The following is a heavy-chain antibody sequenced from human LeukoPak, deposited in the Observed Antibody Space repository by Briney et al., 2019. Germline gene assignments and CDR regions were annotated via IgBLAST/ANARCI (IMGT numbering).Heavy chain of an antibody. CDR3: GRALYRGFDY. Sequence: GGSLRLSCAASGFTFSSDWMHWVRQAPGKGLVWVSRISSDGSSTSYADSVRGRFTISRDNAKNTLYLQMNSLRAEDTTVYYCGRALYRGFDYWGQGTLVTVSS. J-gene: IGHJ4*02. D-gene: IGHD1-26*01. CDR2: ISSDGSST. CDR1: GFTFSSDW. V-gene: IGHV3-74*01.